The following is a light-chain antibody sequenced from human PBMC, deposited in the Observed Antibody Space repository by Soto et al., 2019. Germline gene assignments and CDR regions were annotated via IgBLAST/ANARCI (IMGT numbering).Light chain of an antibody. Sequence: EIVMTQSPVTLSVSPGERATLSCRASQSVSSNLAWYRQKPGQAPSLLIYGAFTRATGIPARFSGTGSGTEFTLTISSLQSEDFALYYCQQYNDWPLTFGQGTKVDI. CDR1: QSVSSN. CDR3: QQYNDWPLT. J-gene: IGKJ1*01. CDR2: GAF. V-gene: IGKV3-15*01.